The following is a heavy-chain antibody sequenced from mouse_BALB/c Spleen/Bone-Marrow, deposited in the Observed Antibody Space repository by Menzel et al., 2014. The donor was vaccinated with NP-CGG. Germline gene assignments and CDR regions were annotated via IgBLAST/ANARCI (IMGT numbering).Heavy chain of an antibody. D-gene: IGHD1-1*01. Sequence: EVQVVESGAELVKPGAPVKLSCTASGFKFKDTHMHWVKQRPEQGLEWIGRIDPASGDTKYDPKFQGKAAITGDTSSNTAYLQLSSLTSEDTAVYYCSRDYGGTAWFAYWGQGTLVTVSA. V-gene: IGHV14-3*02. CDR2: IDPASGDT. CDR1: GFKFKDTH. J-gene: IGHJ3*01. CDR3: SRDYGGTAWFAY.